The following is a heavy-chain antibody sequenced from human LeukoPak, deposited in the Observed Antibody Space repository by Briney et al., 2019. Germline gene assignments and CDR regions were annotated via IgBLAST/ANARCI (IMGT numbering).Heavy chain of an antibody. CDR1: GLSFRTYS. CDR3: AEERGYITYYFDY. V-gene: IGHV3-30*04. CDR2: ISYDGGSG. Sequence: GGSLRLSCAASGLSFRTYSVHWVRQAPGKGLECVAAISYDGGSGHYADSVKGRFIISRDNSKNTLYLQMNSLRAEDTAVYYCAEERGYITYYFDYWGQGTLVTVSS. J-gene: IGHJ4*02. D-gene: IGHD3-10*01.